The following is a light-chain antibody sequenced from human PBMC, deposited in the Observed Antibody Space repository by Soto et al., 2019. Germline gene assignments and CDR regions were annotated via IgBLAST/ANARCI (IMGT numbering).Light chain of an antibody. CDR3: QQYGSTRFT. J-gene: IGKJ3*01. CDR2: GAS. CDR1: QSVSSSY. V-gene: IGKV3-20*01. Sequence: EIVLTQSPGTLSLSPGERATLSCRASQSVSSSYLAWYQQKPGQAPRLLIYGASSRATGIPARLSGSGSGTDFTLNISRLEPEDFAVYYCQQYGSTRFTFGPGTKVDIK.